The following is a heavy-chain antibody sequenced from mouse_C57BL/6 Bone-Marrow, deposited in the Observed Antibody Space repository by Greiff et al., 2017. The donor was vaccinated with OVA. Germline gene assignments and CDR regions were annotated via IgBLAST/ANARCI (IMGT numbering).Heavy chain of an antibody. CDR2: ILPSIGRT. V-gene: IGHV15-2*01. CDR1: DSEVFPTAY. J-gene: IGHJ4*01. CDR3: ARQEYGSSYYAMDY. Sequence: VQLQQSGSELRSPGSSVKLSCKDFDSEVFPTAYMSWVRQKPGHGFEWIGGILPSIGRTIYGEKFEDKATLDADTLSNTAYLELNSLTSEDSAIYYCARQEYGSSYYAMDYWGQGTSVTVSS. D-gene: IGHD1-1*01.